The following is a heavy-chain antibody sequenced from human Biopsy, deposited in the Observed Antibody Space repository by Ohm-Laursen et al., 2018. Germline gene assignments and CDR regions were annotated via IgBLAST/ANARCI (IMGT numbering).Heavy chain of an antibody. CDR1: GYNFGNYY. V-gene: IGHV1-46*01. Sequence: ATVKISCKASGYNFGNYYITWVRKVPGQGLEWLGVVNPVAAATLYAQKFQDRITLTRDASTNTVYMDLTSLTSEDTAVYYCARESPLRLGVCGAIRCFKEVFGMDVWGQGTTVSVSS. J-gene: IGHJ6*02. CDR3: ARESPLRLGVCGAIRCFKEVFGMDV. D-gene: IGHD2-21*01. CDR2: VNPVAAAT.